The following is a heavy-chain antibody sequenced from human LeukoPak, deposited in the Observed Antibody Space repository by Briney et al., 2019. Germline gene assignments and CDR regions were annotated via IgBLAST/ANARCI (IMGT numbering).Heavy chain of an antibody. CDR1: GGTFSSYA. Sequence: SVKVSCKASGGTFSSYAISWVRQAPGQGLEWMGGIIPIFGTANYAQKFQGRVTITADKSTSTAYMELSSLRSEDTAVYYCARVKGGIAAAGTSAFDIWGQGTMVTVSS. CDR3: ARVKGGIAAAGTSAFDI. D-gene: IGHD6-13*01. J-gene: IGHJ3*02. V-gene: IGHV1-69*06. CDR2: IIPIFGTA.